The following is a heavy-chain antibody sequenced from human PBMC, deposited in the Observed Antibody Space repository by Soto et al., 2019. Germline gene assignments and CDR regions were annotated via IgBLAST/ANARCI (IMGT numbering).Heavy chain of an antibody. D-gene: IGHD6-6*01. CDR2: ISTYNGNT. Sequence: ASVKVSCKASGYTFFTYGITWVRKAPGQGLEWMGWISTYNGNTNYIQKLQGRVTMTTDTSTRTAYMELRSLRSDDTAMYYCARKSSSSSWFDPWGQGTLVTVSS. CDR3: ARKSSSSSWFDP. J-gene: IGHJ5*02. V-gene: IGHV1-18*01. CDR1: GYTFFTYG.